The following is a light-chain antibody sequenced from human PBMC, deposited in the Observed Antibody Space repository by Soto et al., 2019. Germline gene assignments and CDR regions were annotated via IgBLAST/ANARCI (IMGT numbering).Light chain of an antibody. CDR2: GAP. Sequence: EVVMTQSQTILFVSPGYRATLSCRDSQRVSSHLAWYQQKPGPAPRPLXDGAPSRATGIPDRFSVSGSGAGFALTISRLEPADFAVYYCQQYGSSPPAITFGQGTRLEIK. J-gene: IGKJ5*01. V-gene: IGKV3-20*01. CDR3: QQYGSSPPAIT. CDR1: QRVSSH.